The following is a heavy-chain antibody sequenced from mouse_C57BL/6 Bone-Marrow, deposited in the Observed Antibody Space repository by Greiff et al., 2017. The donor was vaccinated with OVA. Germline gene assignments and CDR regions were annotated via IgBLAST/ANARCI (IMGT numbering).Heavy chain of an antibody. V-gene: IGHV1-64*01. CDR3: ARDSMVRRYFDV. D-gene: IGHD2-1*01. CDR1: GYTFTSYW. J-gene: IGHJ1*03. CDR2: IHPNSGST. Sequence: QVQLQQPGAELVKPGASVKLSCKASGYTFTSYWMHWVKQRPGQGLEWIGMIHPNSGSTNYNEKFKSKATLTVDKSSSTAYMQLSSLTSEDSAVYYCARDSMVRRYFDVWGTGTTVTVSS.